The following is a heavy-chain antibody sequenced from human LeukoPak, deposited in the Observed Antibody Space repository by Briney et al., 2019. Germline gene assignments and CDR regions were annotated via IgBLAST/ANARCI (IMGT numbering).Heavy chain of an antibody. D-gene: IGHD3-22*01. V-gene: IGHV3-53*01. CDR2: IYSGGST. CDR1: GFTVSGNY. CDR3: ARGRGYYYDSSGYYGNHLFDY. Sequence: PGGSLRLSCAASGFTVSGNYMSWVRQAPGKGLEWVSVIYSGGSTYYADSVKGRFTISRDNSKNTLYLQMNSLRAEDTAVYYCARGRGYYYDSSGYYGNHLFDYWGQGTLVTVSS. J-gene: IGHJ4*02.